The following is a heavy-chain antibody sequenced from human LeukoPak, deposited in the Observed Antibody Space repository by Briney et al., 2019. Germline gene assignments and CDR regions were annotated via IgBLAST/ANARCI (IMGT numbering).Heavy chain of an antibody. J-gene: IGHJ4*02. D-gene: IGHD6-6*01. CDR3: AREARLGGNY. CDR2: IYPGDSDT. V-gene: IGHV5-51*01. CDR1: GYSLTGYW. Sequence: GESLKISCKGSGYSLTGYWIGWVRQVPGKGREWMGIIYPGDSDTRYSPSFQGQVTISADKSISTAYLQWSSLKASDTAMYYCAREARLGGNYWGQGTLVTVSS.